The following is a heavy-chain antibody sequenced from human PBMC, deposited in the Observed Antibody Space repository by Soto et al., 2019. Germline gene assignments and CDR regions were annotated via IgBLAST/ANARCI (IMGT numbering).Heavy chain of an antibody. CDR2: IYYSGST. V-gene: IGHV4-30-4*01. J-gene: IGHJ4*02. Sequence: SETLSLTCTVSGGSISSGDYYWSWIRQPPGKGLEWIGYIYYSGSTYYNPSLKSRVTISVDTSKNQFSLKLSSVTAADTAVYYCAREVGELPYFDYWGQGTLATVSS. CDR3: AREVGELPYFDY. CDR1: GGSISSGDYY. D-gene: IGHD1-26*01.